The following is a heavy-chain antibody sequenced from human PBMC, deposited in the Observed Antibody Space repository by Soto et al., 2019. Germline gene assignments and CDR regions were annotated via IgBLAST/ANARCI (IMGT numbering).Heavy chain of an antibody. CDR1: GGSISSGGYS. V-gene: IGHV4-30-2*01. J-gene: IGHJ4*02. CDR3: ARVPDY. D-gene: IGHD2-2*01. Sequence: QLQLQESASGLVKPSQTLSLTCAVSGGSISSGGYSWSWIRQPPGKGLEWIGYMYHSGSTYYNPSLKSRFPISIDRSKNQFYLKLSSVAAGDTAVYYFARVPDYWGQGILVTVSS. CDR2: MYHSGST.